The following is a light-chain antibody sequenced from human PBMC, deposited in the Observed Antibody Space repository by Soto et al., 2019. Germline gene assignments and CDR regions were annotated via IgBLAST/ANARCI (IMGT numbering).Light chain of an antibody. J-gene: IGLJ2*01. CDR1: SSNIGSNT. Sequence: QSVLTQPPSASGSPGQRVTISCSGSSSNIGSNTVNWYQQLPGTAPKLLIYSNNPRPSGVPDRFSGYKSGTSASLAISGLQSEEEADYYCAAGDDSLNGDVVFGGGTKLTVL. CDR2: SNN. V-gene: IGLV1-44*01. CDR3: AAGDDSLNGDVV.